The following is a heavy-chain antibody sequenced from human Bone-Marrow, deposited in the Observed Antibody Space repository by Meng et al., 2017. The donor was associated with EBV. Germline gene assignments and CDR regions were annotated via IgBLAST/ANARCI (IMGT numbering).Heavy chain of an antibody. D-gene: IGHD6-13*01. CDR1: GGTFSSYA. CDR2: IIPIFGTA. J-gene: IGHJ4*02. CDR3: ARSHVGSSSWYEAWDY. V-gene: IGHV1-69*01. Sequence: QAHIAQSGAEVMKPGSSVKGSCKTSGGTFSSYAISWVRQAPGQGLEWMGGIIPIFGTANYAQKFQGRVTITADEATSTAYMELSSLRSEDTAVYYCARSHVGSSSWYEAWDYWGQGTLVTVSS.